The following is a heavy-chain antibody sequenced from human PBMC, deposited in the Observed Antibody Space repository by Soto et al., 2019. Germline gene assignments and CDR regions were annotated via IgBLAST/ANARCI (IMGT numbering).Heavy chain of an antibody. D-gene: IGHD3-10*01. CDR3: ARGDYYGSGSYYNNYYYYMDV. J-gene: IGHJ6*03. CDR2: INHSGST. Sequence: SETLSLTCAVYGGSFSGYYWSWIRQPPGKGLEWIGEINHSGSTNYNPSLKSRVTISVDASKNQFSLKLSSVTAADTAVYYCARGDYYGSGSYYNNYYYYMDVWGKGTTVTVSS. CDR1: GGSFSGYY. V-gene: IGHV4-34*01.